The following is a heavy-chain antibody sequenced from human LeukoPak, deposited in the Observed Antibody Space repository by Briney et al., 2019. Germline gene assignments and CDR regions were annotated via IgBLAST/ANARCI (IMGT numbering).Heavy chain of an antibody. V-gene: IGHV5-51*01. CDR2: IYPDDSDT. CDR3: ARGAYGSGSYYNYYGMDV. D-gene: IGHD3-10*01. CDR1: GYSFGNRW. Sequence: GESLKISCKGSGYSFGNRWIGWVRQMPAKGLEWMGIIYPDDSDTIYSPSFEGQVTISAEKSISTAYLQWSSLKASDTAMYYCARGAYGSGSYYNYYGMDVWGQGTTVTVSS. J-gene: IGHJ6*02.